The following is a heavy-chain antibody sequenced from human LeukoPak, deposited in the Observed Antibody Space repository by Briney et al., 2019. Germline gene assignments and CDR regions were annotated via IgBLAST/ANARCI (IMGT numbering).Heavy chain of an antibody. V-gene: IGHV3-23*01. CDR1: GLTFSSYA. Sequence: GGSLRFSCAAPGLTFSSYAVSWVGQAPGKGLEGVSAIIGIGGGTYYADSVKGRFTISTDNSKNPLSLRKNSRSTEDTAIYYCAKTTAGYSSGRYPGWPVDYWGQGTLVTVSS. CDR3: AKTTAGYSSGRYPGWPVDY. CDR2: IIGIGGGT. J-gene: IGHJ4*02. D-gene: IGHD6-19*01.